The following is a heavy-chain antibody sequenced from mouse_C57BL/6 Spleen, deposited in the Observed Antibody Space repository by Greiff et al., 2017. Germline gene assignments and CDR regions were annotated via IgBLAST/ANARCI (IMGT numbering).Heavy chain of an antibody. CDR2: ISSGSSTI. J-gene: IGHJ2*01. V-gene: IGHV5-17*01. D-gene: IGHD2-4*01. CDR3: ATNYDYDSYYFDY. Sequence: EVQRVESGGGLVKPGGSLKLSCAASGFTFSDYGMHWVRQAPEKGLEWVAYISSGSSTIYYADTVKGRVTISRDNSKNTLFLQMTSLRSEDTAMYYCATNYDYDSYYFDYWGQGTTLTVSS. CDR1: GFTFSDYG.